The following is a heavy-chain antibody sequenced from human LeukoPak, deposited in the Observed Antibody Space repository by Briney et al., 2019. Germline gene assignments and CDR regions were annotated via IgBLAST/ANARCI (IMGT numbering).Heavy chain of an antibody. CDR1: GYMFSTYG. Sequence: ASVKVSCKASGYMFSTYGINWVRQAPGQGLEWMGWIGTYNDNTKYAEKFQGRVTMPADTSTSTAYMELRSLRSDDTAVYYCARDDIEYCSPTSCGWFDPWGQGTLVTVSS. V-gene: IGHV1-18*01. D-gene: IGHD2-2*01. J-gene: IGHJ5*02. CDR3: ARDDIEYCSPTSCGWFDP. CDR2: IGTYNDNT.